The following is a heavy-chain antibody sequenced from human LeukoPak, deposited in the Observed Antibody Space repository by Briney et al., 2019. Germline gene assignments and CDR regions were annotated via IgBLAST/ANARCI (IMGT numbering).Heavy chain of an antibody. Sequence: GASVKVSCKASGYTFTSYDIKWVRQATGQGLEWMGWMSPNSGNTGYAQKFQGRVTMTRDTSIGTAYLELSSLKSEDTAVYYCARTPPNWGADYWGQGTLVTVSS. V-gene: IGHV1-8*01. CDR2: MSPNSGNT. CDR1: GYTFTSYD. D-gene: IGHD7-27*01. CDR3: ARTPPNWGADY. J-gene: IGHJ4*02.